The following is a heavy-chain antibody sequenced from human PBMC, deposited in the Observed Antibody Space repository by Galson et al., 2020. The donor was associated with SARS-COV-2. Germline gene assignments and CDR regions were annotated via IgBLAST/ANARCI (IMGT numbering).Heavy chain of an antibody. CDR2: IYTSGGT. CDR1: GDSIGSGSYY. V-gene: IGHV4-61*02. CDR3: ARTHSSSSYYFDY. D-gene: IGHD6-6*01. Sequence: ETSETLSLTCTVSGDSIGSGSYYWSWIRQPAGKGLEWIGRIYTSGGTNYNPSLKSRVTISVDTSKNQFSLKLSSMTAADTAVYYCARTHSSSSYYFDYWGQGTLVTVSS. J-gene: IGHJ4*02.